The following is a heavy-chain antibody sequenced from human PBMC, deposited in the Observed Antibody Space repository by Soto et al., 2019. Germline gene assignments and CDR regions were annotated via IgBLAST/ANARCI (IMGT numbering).Heavy chain of an antibody. CDR2: MNPNSGNT. Sequence: ASVKVSCKASGYPFTSYDINWVRQATGQGLEWMGWMNPNSGNTGYAQKFQGRVTMTRSTSISTAYMELSSLRSEDTAVYYCARAPIGDREYYFDYWGQGTLVTVSS. CDR3: ARAPIGDREYYFDY. D-gene: IGHD3-16*01. J-gene: IGHJ4*02. V-gene: IGHV1-8*01. CDR1: GYPFTSYD.